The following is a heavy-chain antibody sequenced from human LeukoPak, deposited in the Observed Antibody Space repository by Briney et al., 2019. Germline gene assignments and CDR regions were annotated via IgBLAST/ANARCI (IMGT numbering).Heavy chain of an antibody. V-gene: IGHV5-51*01. J-gene: IGHJ4*02. CDR3: ARPTSDYYSADY. CDR1: GYSFTSYW. D-gene: IGHD3-22*01. CDR2: IYPGDSDA. Sequence: GESLKISCKGSGYSFTSYWIGWVRQMSGKGLEWMGIIYPGDSDARYSPSFQGQVTISVDKSIGTAYLQWSSLKASDTAMYYCARPTSDYYSADYWGQGTLVTVSS.